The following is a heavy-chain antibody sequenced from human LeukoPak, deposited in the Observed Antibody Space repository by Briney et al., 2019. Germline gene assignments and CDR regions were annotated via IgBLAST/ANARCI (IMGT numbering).Heavy chain of an antibody. J-gene: IGHJ1*01. CDR1: GASIYFESYY. D-gene: IGHD1-26*01. CDR3: ARGHDYYSEYFQH. Sequence: PSETLSLTCTVSGASIYFESYYWSWVRQSAGGGLEWIGRIDHGGVTNSNPSLQSRVTISLDTSQKQFSLKLNSVTAADTAVYYCARGHDYYSEYFQHWGQGTLVSVSS. V-gene: IGHV4-61*02. CDR2: IDHGGVT.